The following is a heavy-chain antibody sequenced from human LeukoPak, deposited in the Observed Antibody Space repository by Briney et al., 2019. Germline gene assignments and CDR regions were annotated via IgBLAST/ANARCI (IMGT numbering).Heavy chain of an antibody. CDR3: AKDQQSISYSP. J-gene: IGHJ5*02. Sequence: GGSLRLSCAASRFTFSSYAMSWVRQAPGKGLEWVSTISGSGGSTYYVDSVKGRFTISRDNSKNTLYLQMNSLRAEDTAIYYCAKDQQSISYSPWGQGTLVTVSS. D-gene: IGHD4-11*01. CDR1: RFTFSSYA. CDR2: ISGSGGST. V-gene: IGHV3-23*01.